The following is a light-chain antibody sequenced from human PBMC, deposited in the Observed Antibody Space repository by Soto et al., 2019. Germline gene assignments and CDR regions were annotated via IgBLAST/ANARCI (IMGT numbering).Light chain of an antibody. CDR3: HQYNNLWT. J-gene: IGKJ1*01. CDR1: HTVTIGY. CDR2: GVS. V-gene: IGKV3-15*01. Sequence: EIVMTHSPATLSVSPGEIATLSFRASHTVTIGYLAWYQQKPGQAPRLLIYGVSTRATGIPARFSGSGSGTEFTLTISSLQSEDFGVYYCHQYNNLWTFGQGTKVDIK.